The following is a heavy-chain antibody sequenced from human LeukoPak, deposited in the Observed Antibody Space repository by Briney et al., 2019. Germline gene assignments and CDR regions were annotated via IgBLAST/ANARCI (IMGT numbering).Heavy chain of an antibody. Sequence: SETLSLTCAVYGGSFRGYYWSWMRQPPGKGLEWIGSIYYSGSTYYNPSLKSRVTISVDTSKNHFSLNLSSVTAADTAVYYCARHPGEQWLYYYYYYMDVWGKGTTVTISS. V-gene: IGHV4-34*01. D-gene: IGHD6-19*01. CDR1: GGSFRGYY. J-gene: IGHJ6*03. CDR3: ARHPGEQWLYYYYYYMDV. CDR2: IYYSGST.